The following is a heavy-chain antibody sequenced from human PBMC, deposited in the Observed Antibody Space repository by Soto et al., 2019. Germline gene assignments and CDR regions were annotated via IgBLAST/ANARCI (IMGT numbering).Heavy chain of an antibody. V-gene: IGHV4-34*01. CDR2: INHSGST. D-gene: IGHD3-3*01. CDR3: ASSGGYDSWSGYPYYFDY. Sequence: PSETLSLTCVVYGGSFSGYYWNWIRQPPGKGLEWIGEINHSGSTNYSPSLKSRVTLSVDTSKNQFSLKLHSVTAADTAVYYCASSGGYDSWSGYPYYFDYWGQGTLVTVSS. J-gene: IGHJ4*01. CDR1: GGSFSGYY.